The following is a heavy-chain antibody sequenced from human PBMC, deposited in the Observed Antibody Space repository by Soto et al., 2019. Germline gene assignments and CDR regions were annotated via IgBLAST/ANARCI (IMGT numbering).Heavy chain of an antibody. J-gene: IGHJ4*02. D-gene: IGHD3-10*01. V-gene: IGHV4-39*01. CDR3: VSYTDDEIRGVIKPPGY. Sequence: QLQLQESGPGLVKPSETLSLTCTVSGGSISSNGYFWGWIRQSPEKGLEWIASIYYSGSTYYNPSLKSRVTIFVDTSKNQVSLKLTSVTAADTAMYYCVSYTDDEIRGVIKPPGYWGQGSLVTVSS. CDR2: IYYSGST. CDR1: GGSISSNGYF.